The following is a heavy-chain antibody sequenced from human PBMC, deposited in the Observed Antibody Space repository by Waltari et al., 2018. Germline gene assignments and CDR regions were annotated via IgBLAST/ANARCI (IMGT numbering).Heavy chain of an antibody. CDR3: AREGGDGDNYYYYMDV. D-gene: IGHD2-21*01. J-gene: IGHJ6*03. V-gene: IGHV1-2*02. Sequence: QVQLVQSGAEVKKPEASVQVSCKASGYTFTDYYMHWVRPASGHGPEGMGWINPNSGGTNYAQKFQGRVTMTRYTSISTAYMELSRLRSDDTAVYYCAREGGDGDNYYYYMDVWGKGTTVTISS. CDR1: GYTFTDYY. CDR2: INPNSGGT.